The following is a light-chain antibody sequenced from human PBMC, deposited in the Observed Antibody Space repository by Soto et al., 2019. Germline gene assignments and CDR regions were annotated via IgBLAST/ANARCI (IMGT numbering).Light chain of an antibody. V-gene: IGKV1-5*03. CDR2: KAS. Sequence: DIQMTQSPSTLSASVGDRVTITCRASQSISSWLAWYQQKPGKAPKLLIYKASSLESGVPSRFSGSGSGTEFTLTISSLQPDDFATYCQQYNSWWTFGQGTKLEIK. CDR3: QQYNSWWT. J-gene: IGKJ2*02. CDR1: QSISSW.